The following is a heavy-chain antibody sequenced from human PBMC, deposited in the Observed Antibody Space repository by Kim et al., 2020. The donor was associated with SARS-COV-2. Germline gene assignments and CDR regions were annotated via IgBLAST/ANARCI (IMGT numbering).Heavy chain of an antibody. CDR2: IYHSGNT. J-gene: IGHJ3*02. Sequence: SETLSLTCTVSGGSISGYYWSWIRQPPGKGLEWIGYIYHSGNTNHNPSLKSRVTISVDTSKNQFSLKLSSVTAADTAVYFCATHIGRGFDIWGQGTMVTVSS. V-gene: IGHV4-59*08. D-gene: IGHD3-10*01. CDR1: GGSISGYY. CDR3: ATHIGRGFDI.